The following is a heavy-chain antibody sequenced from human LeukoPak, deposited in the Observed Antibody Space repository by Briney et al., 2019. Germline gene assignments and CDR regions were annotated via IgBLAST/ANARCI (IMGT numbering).Heavy chain of an antibody. CDR2: ISGSGGST. CDR1: GFTFSSYA. V-gene: IGHV3-23*01. D-gene: IGHD3-22*01. Sequence: GGSLRLSCAASGFTFSSYAMSWVRQAPGKGLEWVSAISGSGGSTYYADSVKGRFTISRDNSKNTLYLQMNSLRAEDTAVYYCAKDRFYYYDSSGYPVDYGGQGTLVTVSS. J-gene: IGHJ4*02. CDR3: AKDRFYYYDSSGYPVDY.